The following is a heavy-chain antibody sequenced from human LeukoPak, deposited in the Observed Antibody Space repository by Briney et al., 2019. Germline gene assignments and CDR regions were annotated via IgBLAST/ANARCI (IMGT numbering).Heavy chain of an antibody. CDR3: ARGGVASYYYETSGHLIDF. J-gene: IGHJ4*02. V-gene: IGHV3-30-3*01. Sequence: PGGSLRLSCAASGFTFSSYAMHWVRQAPGKGLEWVAVISYDGSNKYYADSVKGRFTISRDNAKSSLYLQMNSLRAEDTAVYYCARGGVASYYYETSGHLIDFWGQGTLVTVSS. D-gene: IGHD3-22*01. CDR2: ISYDGSNK. CDR1: GFTFSSYA.